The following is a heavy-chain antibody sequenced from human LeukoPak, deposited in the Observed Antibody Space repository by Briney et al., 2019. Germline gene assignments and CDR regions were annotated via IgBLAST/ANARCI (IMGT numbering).Heavy chain of an antibody. D-gene: IGHD1-1*01. CDR1: GGSFSAYY. CDR2: INHGGNT. V-gene: IGHV4-34*01. J-gene: IGHJ4*02. Sequence: SETLSVTCAVYGGSFSAYYWSWIRQPPGKGVEWIGEINHGGNTQYNPSLKSRVTISVDTSNNQFSLNLTSLTAADTAVYYCANWNAKTHSHDDWGQGTLVTVLS. CDR3: ANWNAKTHSHDD.